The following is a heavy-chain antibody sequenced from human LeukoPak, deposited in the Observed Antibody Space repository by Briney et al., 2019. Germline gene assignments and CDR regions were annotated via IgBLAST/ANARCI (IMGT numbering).Heavy chain of an antibody. D-gene: IGHD3-10*01. Sequence: PSETLSLTCTVSGYSISSGYYWGWIRQPPGKGLEWIGSIYHSGSTYYNPSLKSRVTISVDTSKNQFSLKLSSVTAADTAVYYCARDLGYYGSGSYVPDYWGQGTLVTVSS. CDR3: ARDLGYYGSGSYVPDY. V-gene: IGHV4-38-2*02. CDR1: GYSISSGYY. CDR2: IYHSGST. J-gene: IGHJ4*02.